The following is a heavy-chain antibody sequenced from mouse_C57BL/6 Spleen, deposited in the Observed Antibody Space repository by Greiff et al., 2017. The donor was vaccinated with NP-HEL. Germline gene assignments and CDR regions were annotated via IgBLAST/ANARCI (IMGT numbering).Heavy chain of an antibody. CDR3: AREGGGYEGFDY. D-gene: IGHD2-2*01. CDR1: GYTFTDYY. J-gene: IGHJ2*01. Sequence: VQLQQSGPVLVKPGASVKMSCKASGYTFTDYYMNWVKQSHGKSLEWIGVINPYNGGTSYNQKFKGKATLTVDKSSSTAYMELNSLTSEDSAVYYCAREGGGYEGFDYWGQGTTLTVSS. CDR2: INPYNGGT. V-gene: IGHV1-19*01.